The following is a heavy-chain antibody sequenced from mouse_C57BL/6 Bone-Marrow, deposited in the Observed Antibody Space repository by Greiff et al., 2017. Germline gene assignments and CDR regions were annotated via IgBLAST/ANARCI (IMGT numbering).Heavy chain of an antibody. CDR3: TTDYGSSYPALVAY. Sequence: EVQLQQSGAELVRPGASVKLSCTASGFNIKDDYMHWVKQRPEQGLEWIGWIDPENGDTEYASKLQGKATITADTSSNTAYLQLSSLTSEDTAVYYWTTDYGSSYPALVAYWGQGTLVTVSA. D-gene: IGHD1-1*01. CDR1: GFNIKDDY. V-gene: IGHV14-4*01. CDR2: IDPENGDT. J-gene: IGHJ3*01.